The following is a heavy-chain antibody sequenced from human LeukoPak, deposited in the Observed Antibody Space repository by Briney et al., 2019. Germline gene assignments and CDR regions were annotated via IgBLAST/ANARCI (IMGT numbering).Heavy chain of an antibody. CDR2: IKQDGAEK. D-gene: IGHD2-8*02. J-gene: IGHJ4*02. CDR3: ATYRGPNSYGTGADLARFDY. CDR1: GFAFSGYL. V-gene: IGHV3-7*01. Sequence: GGSLRLPCAASGFAFSGYLMTWVRQAPGKGLEWVASIKQDGAEKYYVDSVKGRFIISRDNAKNSLFLQMNSLRAEDTAVYYCATYRGPNSYGTGADLARFDYWGQGTLVTVSS.